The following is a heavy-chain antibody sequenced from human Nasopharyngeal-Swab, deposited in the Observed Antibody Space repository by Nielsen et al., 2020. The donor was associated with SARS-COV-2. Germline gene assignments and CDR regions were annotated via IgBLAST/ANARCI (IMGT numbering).Heavy chain of an antibody. J-gene: IGHJ6*02. CDR2: IYSGGST. D-gene: IGHD6-13*01. Sequence: WIRQPPGKGLEWVSVIYSGGSTYYADSVKGRFTISRHNSKNTLYLQMNSLRAEDTAVYYCARESRSSWYGDYYYGMDVWGQGTTVTVSS. CDR3: ARESRSSWYGDYYYGMDV. V-gene: IGHV3-53*01.